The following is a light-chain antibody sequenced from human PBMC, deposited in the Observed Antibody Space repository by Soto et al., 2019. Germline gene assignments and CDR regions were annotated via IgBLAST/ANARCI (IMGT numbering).Light chain of an antibody. V-gene: IGKV3-20*01. CDR1: QSVSSSC. CDR2: GAS. Sequence: EIVLTQSPGTLSLSPGERATLSCRASQSVSSSCLAWYQQKPGQAPRLLIYGASSRATGIPGRFSGSGFGTDFTLTISRLEPEDFAVYYCQQYDISPWTFGQGPKV. CDR3: QQYDISPWT. J-gene: IGKJ1*01.